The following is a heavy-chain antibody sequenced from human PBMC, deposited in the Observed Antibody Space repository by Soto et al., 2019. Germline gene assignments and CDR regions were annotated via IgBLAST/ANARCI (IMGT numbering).Heavy chain of an antibody. V-gene: IGHV4-39*01. CDR1: GGSISSSSYY. D-gene: IGHD3-22*01. J-gene: IGHJ3*02. Sequence: PSETLSLTCTVSGGSISSSSYYWGWIRQPPGKGLEWIGSIYYSGSTYYNPSLKSRVTISVDTSKNQFSLKLSSVTAADTAVYYCARRYPKSYYYDSSGLGDAFDIWGQGTMVTVSS. CDR2: IYYSGST. CDR3: ARRYPKSYYYDSSGLGDAFDI.